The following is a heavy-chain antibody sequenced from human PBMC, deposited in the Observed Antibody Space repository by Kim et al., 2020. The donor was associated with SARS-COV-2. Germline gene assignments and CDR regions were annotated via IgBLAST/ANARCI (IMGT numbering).Heavy chain of an antibody. CDR1: GFTFSSYA. Sequence: GGSLRLSCAASGFTFSSYAMSWVRQAPGKGLEWVSTISGNGGSALYADSVKGRFTISRDNSKNTLYLQMNSLRAEDTAVYSCAKHWQLDYWGQGTLVTVSS. V-gene: IGHV3-23*01. CDR2: ISGNGGSA. CDR3: AKHWQLDY. D-gene: IGHD1-1*01. J-gene: IGHJ4*02.